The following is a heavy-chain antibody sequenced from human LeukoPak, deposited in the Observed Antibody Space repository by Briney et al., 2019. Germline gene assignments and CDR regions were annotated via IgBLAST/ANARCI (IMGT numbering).Heavy chain of an antibody. D-gene: IGHD3-10*01. Sequence: PGGSLRLSCVASGFIFGDNWIGWVRQAPGKGPAWVANINPHGTEEYYADSLEGRFSVSRDNAKNSVYLQMNSLRVEDAGFYYWGRWGVNAGLDYGGKGSLVTVSS. CDR1: GFIFGDNW. J-gene: IGHJ4*02. CDR2: INPHGTEE. CDR3: GRWGVNAGLDY. V-gene: IGHV3-7*01.